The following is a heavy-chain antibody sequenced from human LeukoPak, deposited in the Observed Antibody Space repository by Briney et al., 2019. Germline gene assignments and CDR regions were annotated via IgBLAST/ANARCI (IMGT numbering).Heavy chain of an antibody. V-gene: IGHV4-4*08. D-gene: IGHD3-22*01. CDR3: ARASVEYYYDSSGFSRGNNWFDP. Sequence: SETLSLTCTVSGGSISNYYWNWIRQPPGKGLEWIGRIYTSGSTNYNPSLKSRVTISVDTSKNQFSLKLSSVTAADTAVYYCARASVEYYYDSSGFSRGNNWFDPWGQGTLVTVSS. CDR1: GGSISNYY. J-gene: IGHJ5*02. CDR2: IYTSGST.